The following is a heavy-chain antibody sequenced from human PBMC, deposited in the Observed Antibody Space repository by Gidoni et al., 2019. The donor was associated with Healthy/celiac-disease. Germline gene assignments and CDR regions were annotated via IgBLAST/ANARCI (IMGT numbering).Heavy chain of an antibody. CDR3: AKGRYCSGGSCYSFGY. CDR1: GFTFSSYA. CDR2: ISGSGGST. Sequence: EVQLLESGGGLVQPGGSLRLSCAASGFTFSSYAMSWVRQAPGKGLEWVSAISGSGGSTYYADSVKGRFTISRDNSKNTLYLQMNSLRAEDTAVYYCAKGRYCSGGSCYSFGYWGQGTLVTVSS. V-gene: IGHV3-23*01. D-gene: IGHD2-15*01. J-gene: IGHJ4*02.